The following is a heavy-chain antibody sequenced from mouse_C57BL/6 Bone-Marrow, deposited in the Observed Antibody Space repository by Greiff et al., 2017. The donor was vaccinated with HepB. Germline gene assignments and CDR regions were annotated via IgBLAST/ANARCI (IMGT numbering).Heavy chain of an antibody. Sequence: QVQLQQPGAELVRPGTSVKLSCKASGYTFTSYWMHWVKQRPGQGLEWIGVIDPSDSYTNYNQKFKGKATLTVDTSSSTAYMQLSSLTSEDSAVYYCASLYYGSSTYWYFDVWGTGTTVTVSS. V-gene: IGHV1-59*01. CDR1: GYTFTSYW. CDR3: ASLYYGSSTYWYFDV. CDR2: IDPSDSYT. J-gene: IGHJ1*03. D-gene: IGHD1-1*01.